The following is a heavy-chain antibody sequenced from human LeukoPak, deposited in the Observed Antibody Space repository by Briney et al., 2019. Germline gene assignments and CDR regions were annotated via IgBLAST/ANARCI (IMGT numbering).Heavy chain of an antibody. CDR3: AKDPNGDYIGAFDI. J-gene: IGHJ3*02. CDR2: MNPNSGNT. D-gene: IGHD4-17*01. Sequence: ASVKVSCKASGYTFTSYDINWVRQATGQGLEWMGWMNPNSGNTGYAQKFQGRVTMTRNTSISTAYMELSSLRSEDTAVYYCAKDPNGDYIGAFDIWGQGTMVTVSS. V-gene: IGHV1-8*01. CDR1: GYTFTSYD.